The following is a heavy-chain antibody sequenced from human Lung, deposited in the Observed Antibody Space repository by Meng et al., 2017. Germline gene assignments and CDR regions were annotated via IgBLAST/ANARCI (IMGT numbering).Heavy chain of an antibody. D-gene: IGHD1-20*01. Sequence: QVQLQESGPGLVKPSGTLSLTCTVSGDSISSDIWWSWVRQPPGKGLEWIGEIYYGGHTNYNPSLESRVTISLDKSKNQFSLKLKSVTAADTAVYYCARGITGTVTVPFDHWGQGTLVTVSS. CDR1: GDSISSDIW. J-gene: IGHJ4*02. CDR2: IYYGGHT. CDR3: ARGITGTVTVPFDH. V-gene: IGHV4-4*02.